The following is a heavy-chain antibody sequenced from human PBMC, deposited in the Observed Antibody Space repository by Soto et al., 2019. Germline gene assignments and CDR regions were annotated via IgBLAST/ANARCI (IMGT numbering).Heavy chain of an antibody. CDR3: ARVDGYDGNPYYFDY. CDR2: IIPIFGTA. Sequence: GASVKVSCKASGGTFSSYAISWVRQAPGQGLEWMGGIIPIFGTANYAQKFQGRVTITADESTSTAYMELSSLRSEDTAVYYCARVDGYDGNPYYFDYWGQGTLVTVSS. J-gene: IGHJ4*02. V-gene: IGHV1-69*13. D-gene: IGHD5-12*01. CDR1: GGTFSSYA.